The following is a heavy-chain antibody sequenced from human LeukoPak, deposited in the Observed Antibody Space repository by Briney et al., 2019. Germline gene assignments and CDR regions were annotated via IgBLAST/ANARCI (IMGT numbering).Heavy chain of an antibody. J-gene: IGHJ4*02. CDR2: IYYSGST. CDR3: AASLWFGELREHWVDY. Sequence: NSSETLSLTCTVSGGSISSGGYYWSWIRQHPGKGLEWIGYIYYSGSTYYNPSLKSRVTISVDTSKNQFSLKLSSVTAADTAVYYCAASLWFGELREHWVDYWGQGTLVTVSS. D-gene: IGHD3-10*01. CDR1: GGSISSGGYY. V-gene: IGHV4-31*03.